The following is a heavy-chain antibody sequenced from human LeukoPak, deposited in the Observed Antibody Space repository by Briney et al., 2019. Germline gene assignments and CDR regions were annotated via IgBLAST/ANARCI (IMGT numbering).Heavy chain of an antibody. V-gene: IGHV1-24*01. CDR3: ARAQSYGGNMIDY. CDR2: FDPEDGET. CDR1: GYTLTELS. Sequence: ASVKVSCKVSGYTLTELSMHWVRQAPGKGLEWMGGFDPEDGETIYAQKFQGRVTMTRDTSTSTVYMELSSLRSEDTAVYYCARAQSYGGNMIDYWGQGTLVTVSS. D-gene: IGHD4-23*01. J-gene: IGHJ4*02.